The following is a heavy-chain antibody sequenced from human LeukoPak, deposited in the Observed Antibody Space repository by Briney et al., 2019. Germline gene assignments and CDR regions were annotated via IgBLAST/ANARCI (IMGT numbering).Heavy chain of an antibody. D-gene: IGHD6-13*01. V-gene: IGHV1-46*01. CDR2: INPSGGST. CDR1: GYTFTTYY. CDR3: ARVAEASSSSPEMDV. Sequence: ASVKVSCKASGYTFTTYYIHWVRQAPGQGLEWMGIINPSGGSTRYAQKFQGRVTMTRDTSTSTVYMELSSLTSEDTAVYYCARVAEASSSSPEMDVWGKGTTVTVSS. J-gene: IGHJ6*04.